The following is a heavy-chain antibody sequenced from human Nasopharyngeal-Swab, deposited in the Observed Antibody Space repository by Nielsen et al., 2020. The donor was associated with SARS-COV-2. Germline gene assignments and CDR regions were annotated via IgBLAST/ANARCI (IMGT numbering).Heavy chain of an antibody. J-gene: IGHJ5*02. CDR3: AHRGYSGYDYPGEFDP. D-gene: IGHD5-12*01. Sequence: RQAPGKALEWLVLIYWDDDKRYSPSLKSRLTITKDTSKNQVVLTMTNMDPVDTATYYCAHRGYSGYDYPGEFDPWGQGTLVTVSS. V-gene: IGHV2-5*02. CDR2: IYWDDDK.